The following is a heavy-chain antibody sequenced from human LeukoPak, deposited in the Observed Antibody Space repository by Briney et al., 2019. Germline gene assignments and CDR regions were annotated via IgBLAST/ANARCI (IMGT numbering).Heavy chain of an antibody. V-gene: IGHV1-8*01. J-gene: IGHJ6*02. CDR3: ARGARYCSSTSCPADYYYGMDV. D-gene: IGHD2-2*01. CDR1: GYTFTSYD. CDR2: MNPNSGNT. Sequence: GASVKVSCKASGYTFTSYDINWVRQATGQGLEWMGWMNPNSGNTGYAQKFQGRVTMTRNTSISTAYMELSSLRSEDTAVYYCARGARYCSSTSCPADYYYGMDVLGQGTTVTVSS.